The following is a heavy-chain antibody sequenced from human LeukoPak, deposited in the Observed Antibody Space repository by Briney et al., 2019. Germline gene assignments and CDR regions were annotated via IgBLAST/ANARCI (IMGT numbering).Heavy chain of an antibody. CDR1: GFTFSSYS. CDR2: ISSTSSYI. Sequence: GGSLRLSCAASGFTFSSYSMNWVRQAPGKRLEWVSSISSTSSYIYYADSVKGRFTISRDNAKNSLYLQMNSLRAEDTAVYYCARGGTVTNGMDVWGKGTTVTVSS. D-gene: IGHD4-11*01. J-gene: IGHJ6*04. V-gene: IGHV3-21*01. CDR3: ARGGTVTNGMDV.